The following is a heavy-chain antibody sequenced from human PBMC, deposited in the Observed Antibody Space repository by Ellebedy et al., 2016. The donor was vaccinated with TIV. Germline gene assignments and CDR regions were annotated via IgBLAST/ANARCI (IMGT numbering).Heavy chain of an antibody. V-gene: IGHV3-48*04. J-gene: IGHJ1*01. CDR1: GFTISSYS. CDR2: ISSSSSTI. D-gene: IGHD2-8*02. Sequence: PGGSLRLSCAAPGFTISSYSMNWVRQAPGKGLEWVSYISSSSSTIYYADSVKGRFTIARDNATSSLYLQRNSLRAEDTAVYYGARGWWEDEHWGQGTLVTVSS. CDR3: ARGWWEDEH.